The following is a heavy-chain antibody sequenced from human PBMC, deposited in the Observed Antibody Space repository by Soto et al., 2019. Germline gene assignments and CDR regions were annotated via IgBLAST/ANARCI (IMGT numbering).Heavy chain of an antibody. D-gene: IGHD3-22*01. Sequence: PSETLSLTCGVSGGSIRTGGYSWSWIRQSPGKGLEWIGYIYHSGSTSSNPSLKSRVTISVDMSKNQFSLKLNSVTAADTAVYFCARGRDSSGYFLFDFWGQGILVTVSS. V-gene: IGHV4-30-2*06. CDR3: ARGRDSSGYFLFDF. CDR2: IYHSGST. CDR1: GGSIRTGGYS. J-gene: IGHJ4*02.